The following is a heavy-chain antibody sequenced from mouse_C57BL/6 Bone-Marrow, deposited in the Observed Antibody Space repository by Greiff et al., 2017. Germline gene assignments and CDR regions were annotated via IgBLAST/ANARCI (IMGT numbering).Heavy chain of an antibody. J-gene: IGHJ1*03. Sequence: EVKLQESGGGLVKPGGSLKLSCAASGFTFSSYTMSWVRQTPEKRLEWVAPISGGGGNTYYPDSVKGRFTISRDNAKNTLYLQRSSLRSEDTALYYCARRYFDVWGTGTTVTVSS. V-gene: IGHV5-9*01. CDR1: GFTFSSYT. CDR3: ARRYFDV. CDR2: ISGGGGNT.